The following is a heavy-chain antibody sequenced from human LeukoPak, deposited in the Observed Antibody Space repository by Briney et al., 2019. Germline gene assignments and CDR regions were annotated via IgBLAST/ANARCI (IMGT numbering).Heavy chain of an antibody. V-gene: IGHV1-69*05. CDR3: ARGPSGIAVAVGY. CDR1: GGTFSSYA. J-gene: IGHJ4*02. D-gene: IGHD6-19*01. Sequence: ASVKVSCKASGGTFSSYAISWVRQAPGQGLEWMGGIIPIFGTANYAQKFQGRVTMTRNTSISTAYMELSSLRSEDTAVYYCARGPSGIAVAVGYWGQGTLVTVSS. CDR2: IIPIFGTA.